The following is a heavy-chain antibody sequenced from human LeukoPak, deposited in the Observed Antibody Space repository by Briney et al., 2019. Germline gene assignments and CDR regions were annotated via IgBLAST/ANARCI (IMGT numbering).Heavy chain of an antibody. J-gene: IGHJ6*02. V-gene: IGHV1-69*13. D-gene: IGHD1-14*01. CDR2: IIPIFGTA. CDR1: GGTFSSYA. CDR3: ASENLAYYGMDV. Sequence: ASVKVSCKASGGTFSSYAISWVRQAPGQGLEWMGGIIPIFGTANYAQKFQGRVTITADESTSTAYMELSSLRSEGTAVYYCASENLAYYGMDVWGQGTTVTVSS.